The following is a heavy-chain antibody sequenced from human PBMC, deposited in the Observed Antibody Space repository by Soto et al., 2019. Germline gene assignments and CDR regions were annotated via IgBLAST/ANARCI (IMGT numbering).Heavy chain of an antibody. CDR2: ISSSSSYI. D-gene: IGHD5-18*01. V-gene: IGHV3-21*01. CDR3: ARHGYNYGGGYFDY. Sequence: GGSLRLSCAASGFTFSTYSMNWVRQAPGKGLEWVSSISSSSSYIYYADSVKGRFTISRDNAKNSLYLQMNSLRAEDSAVYYCARHGYNYGGGYFDYWGQRTLVTVSS. CDR1: GFTFSTYS. J-gene: IGHJ4*02.